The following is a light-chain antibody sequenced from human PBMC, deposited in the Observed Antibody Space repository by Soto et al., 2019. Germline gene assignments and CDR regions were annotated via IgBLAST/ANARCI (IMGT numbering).Light chain of an antibody. V-gene: IGLV2-14*01. J-gene: IGLJ2*01. Sequence: QSVLTQPASVSGSPGQSITISCTGSSSDVGGYNYVSWYQQHPGKAPKLIIYDVSNRPSGVSDRFSGSKSGDTASLTISGLRAEDEADYYCNSCAGNSADVLFGGGTKLTVL. CDR2: DVS. CDR3: NSCAGNSADVL. CDR1: SSDVGGYNY.